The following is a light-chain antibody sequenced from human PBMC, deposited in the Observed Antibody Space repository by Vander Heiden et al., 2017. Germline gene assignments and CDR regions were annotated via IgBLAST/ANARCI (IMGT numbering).Light chain of an antibody. J-gene: IGKJ2*01. CDR1: QSISSY. V-gene: IGKV1-39*01. Sequence: DIQMTQSPSSLSVSVGDGVTITCRASQSISSYLNWYQQKPGKAPKLLIYAASSLQSGVPSRFSGSGSGTEFTLTISSRQPEDVATYYCQQNDSTLPFTFGQGTKLEIK. CDR2: AAS. CDR3: QQNDSTLPFT.